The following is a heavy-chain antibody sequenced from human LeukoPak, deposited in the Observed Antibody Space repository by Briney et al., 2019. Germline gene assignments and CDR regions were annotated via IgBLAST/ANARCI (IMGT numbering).Heavy chain of an antibody. J-gene: IGHJ4*02. D-gene: IGHD4-23*01. CDR3: ARDGGNFDIDY. CDR2: IYHSGST. Sequence: SQTLSLTCAVSGGSISSGGYSWSWIRQPPGKGLEWIGYIYHSGSTYYNPSLKSRVTISVDRSKNQFSLKLSSVTAADTAVYYCARDGGNFDIDYWGQGTLVTVSS. V-gene: IGHV4-30-2*01. CDR1: GGSISSGGYS.